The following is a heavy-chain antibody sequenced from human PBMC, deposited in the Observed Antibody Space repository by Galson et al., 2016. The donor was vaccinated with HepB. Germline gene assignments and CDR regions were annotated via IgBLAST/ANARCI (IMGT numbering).Heavy chain of an antibody. CDR1: GFTFKTYA. J-gene: IGHJ4*02. V-gene: IGHV3-23*01. D-gene: IGHD2-15*01. CDR2: ISGNGIGT. Sequence: SLRLSCAASGFTFKTYAMTWVRQAPGKGLESVAAISGNGIGTAYAGTVKGRFTISRDNSKNTVYLQMNSLRAEETAVDYCVKGTLVQCSGSLFYPFDGWGQGTLVTVS. CDR3: VKGTLVQCSGSLFYPFDG.